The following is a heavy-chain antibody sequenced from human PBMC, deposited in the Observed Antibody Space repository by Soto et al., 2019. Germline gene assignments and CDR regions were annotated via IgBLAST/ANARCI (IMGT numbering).Heavy chain of an antibody. CDR2: IDYNGVT. CDR3: GRVMIGTSRHTDSDY. J-gene: IGHJ4*02. D-gene: IGHD2-2*01. Sequence: SETLSLTCSVSGASISSRDYYWGWNRQTHGKGLEWIGNIDYNGVTYSKPSLKSRVTVSKDTSKNQFSLTVASVTAADTAIYYCGRVMIGTSRHTDSDYWGQGTQVTVSS. CDR1: GASISSRDYY. V-gene: IGHV4-39*01.